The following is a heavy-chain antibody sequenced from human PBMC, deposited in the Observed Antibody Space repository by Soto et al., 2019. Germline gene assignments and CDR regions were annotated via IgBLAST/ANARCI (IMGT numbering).Heavy chain of an antibody. Sequence: PSETLSLTCTVSGGSISSSSYYWGWIRQPPGKGLEWIGSIYYSGSTYYNPSLKSRVTISVDTSKNQFSLQLSSVTVADTAFYYCAGGGSIVVATRRLMEVWGKGTTVTVSS. V-gene: IGHV4-39*01. D-gene: IGHD3-22*01. CDR1: GGSISSSSYY. CDR2: IYYSGST. CDR3: AGGGSIVVATRRLMEV. J-gene: IGHJ6*03.